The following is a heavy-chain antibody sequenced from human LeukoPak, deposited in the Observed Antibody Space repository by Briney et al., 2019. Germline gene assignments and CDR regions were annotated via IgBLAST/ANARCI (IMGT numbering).Heavy chain of an antibody. CDR3: ARSLRSTMIVVVRPTYYYYGMDV. CDR2: IIPIFGTA. CDR1: GGTVSSYA. J-gene: IGHJ6*02. Sequence: ASVKVSCKASGGTVSSYAISWVRQAPGQGLEWMGGIIPIFGTANYAQKFQGRVTITADESTSTAYMELSSLRSEDTAVYYCARSLRSTMIVVVRPTYYYYGMDVWGQGTTVTVSS. D-gene: IGHD3-22*01. V-gene: IGHV1-69*13.